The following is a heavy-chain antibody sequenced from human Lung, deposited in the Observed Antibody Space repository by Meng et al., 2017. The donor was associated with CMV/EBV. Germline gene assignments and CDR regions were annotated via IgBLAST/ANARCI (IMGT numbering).Heavy chain of an antibody. D-gene: IGHD3-16*01. CDR3: SRHFGEWQQPYYYYYVMDV. Sequence: GSLRLXXTVSGGSISSSSYYWGWIRQRPGKGLEWFGSIYYSGSTYYNLSLKSRVTISVDTSKNQFSLKLSSVTAADAAVYYCSRHFGEWQQPYYYYYVMDVWGQGXTVTVSS. CDR2: IYYSGST. V-gene: IGHV4-39*01. J-gene: IGHJ6*02. CDR1: GGSISSSSYY.